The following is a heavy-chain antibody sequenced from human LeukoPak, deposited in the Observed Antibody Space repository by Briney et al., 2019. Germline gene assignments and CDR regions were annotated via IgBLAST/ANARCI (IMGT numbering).Heavy chain of an antibody. CDR3: ARDEYNWNVDAFDI. D-gene: IGHD1-20*01. CDR2: IKEDGSEK. J-gene: IGHJ3*02. V-gene: IGHV3-7*01. CDR1: GFTFSSEW. Sequence: PGGSLRLSCAASGFTFSSEWMSWVRQAAGKGLEWVANIKEDGSEKYYGDSVKGRFTISRDNATNSLYLQMNSVRAEDTAVYYCARDEYNWNVDAFDIWGQGTVVTVSS.